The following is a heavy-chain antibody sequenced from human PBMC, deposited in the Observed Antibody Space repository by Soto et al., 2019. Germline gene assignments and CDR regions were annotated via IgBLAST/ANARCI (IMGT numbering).Heavy chain of an antibody. CDR1: GGSISSYY. CDR3: ARKIAVAGTGVSWFDP. D-gene: IGHD6-19*01. J-gene: IGHJ5*02. Sequence: PSETLSLTCTVSGGSISSYYWSWIRQPAGKGLEWIGRIYTSGSTNYNPSLKSRVTMSVDTSKNQFSLKLSSVTAADTAVYYCARKIAVAGTGVSWFDPWGQGTLVTVSS. V-gene: IGHV4-4*07. CDR2: IYTSGST.